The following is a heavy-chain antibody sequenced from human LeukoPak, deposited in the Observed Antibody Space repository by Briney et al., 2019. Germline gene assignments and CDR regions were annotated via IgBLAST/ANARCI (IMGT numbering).Heavy chain of an antibody. Sequence: SETLSLTCAVYGGSFSGYYWSWIRQPPGKGLEWIGEINHSGSTNYNPSLKSRVTISVDTSRNQFSLKLSSVTAADTAVYYCARGFRYYYGSGSYYRFDPWGQGTLVTVSS. D-gene: IGHD3-10*01. CDR1: GGSFSGYY. J-gene: IGHJ5*02. CDR2: INHSGST. CDR3: ARGFRYYYGSGSYYRFDP. V-gene: IGHV4-34*01.